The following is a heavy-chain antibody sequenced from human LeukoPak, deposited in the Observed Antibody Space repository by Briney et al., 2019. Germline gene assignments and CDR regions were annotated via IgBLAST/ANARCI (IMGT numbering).Heavy chain of an antibody. CDR3: ARGLPMNGAFDI. CDR1: GGSISSYY. D-gene: IGHD3-22*01. CDR2: IYYSGST. J-gene: IGHJ3*02. V-gene: IGHV4-59*01. Sequence: KPSETLSLTCTVSGGSISSYYWSWIRQPPGKGLEWIGYIYYSGSTNYNPSLKSRVTISVDTSKNQSSLKLSSVTAADTAVYYCARGLPMNGAFDIWGQGTMVTVSS.